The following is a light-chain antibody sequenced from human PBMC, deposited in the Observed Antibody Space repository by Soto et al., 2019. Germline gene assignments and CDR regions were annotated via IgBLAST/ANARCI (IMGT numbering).Light chain of an antibody. CDR1: QSVSSY. J-gene: IGKJ5*01. Sequence: ESVLTQSPATLSLSPGERATLSCRASQSVSSYLAWYQQKPGQAPRRLIDDASNRATGIPARFSGSGSGTDVTITISSLETEDFAVYYCQQRSNWPPITFGQGTRLEI. CDR3: QQRSNWPPIT. V-gene: IGKV3-11*01. CDR2: DAS.